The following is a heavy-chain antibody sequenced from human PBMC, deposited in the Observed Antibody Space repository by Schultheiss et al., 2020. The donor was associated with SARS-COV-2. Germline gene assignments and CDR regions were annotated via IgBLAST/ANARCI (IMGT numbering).Heavy chain of an antibody. CDR3: AREATVVTYYYYGMDV. Sequence: GESLKISCAASGFTFSSYGMHWVRQAPGKGLEWVAVISYDGSNKYYADSVKGRFTISRDNSKNTLYLQMNSLRAEDTAVYYCAREATVVTYYYYGMDVWGQGTTVTVSS. J-gene: IGHJ6*02. CDR1: GFTFSSYG. D-gene: IGHD4-23*01. V-gene: IGHV3-33*05. CDR2: ISYDGSNK.